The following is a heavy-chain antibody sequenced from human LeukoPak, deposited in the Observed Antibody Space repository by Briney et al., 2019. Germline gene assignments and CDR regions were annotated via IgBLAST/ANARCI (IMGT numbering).Heavy chain of an antibody. CDR1: GGSISSSSYY. CDR3: ARDLSSSGSGSYGWFDP. V-gene: IGHV4-61*01. CDR2: ISYSGST. Sequence: PSETLSLTCTVSGGSISSSSYYWGWIRQPPGKGLEWIGYISYSGSTNYNPSLKSRVTISVDTSKNQFSLKLSSVTAADTAVYFCARDLSSSGSGSYGWFDPWGQGTLVTVSS. D-gene: IGHD3-10*01. J-gene: IGHJ5*02.